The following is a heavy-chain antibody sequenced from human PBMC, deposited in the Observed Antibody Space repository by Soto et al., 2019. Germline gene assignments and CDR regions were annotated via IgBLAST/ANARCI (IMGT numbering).Heavy chain of an antibody. V-gene: IGHV1-2*02. CDR3: AKNMDYYYGRGSGNGHGV. CDR2: INPKFGDN. J-gene: IGHJ6*02. Sequence: QVQLVQSGAEVKEPGDSVRVSCEASGYTFTAYHIHWVRQAPGQGLEWRGWINPKFGDNTYVQDFQGRVSMTRDMSISTVYMELSRLTSDDTAIYYCAKNMDYYYGRGSGNGHGVWGQGTTVTVFS. CDR1: GYTFTAYH. D-gene: IGHD3-10*02.